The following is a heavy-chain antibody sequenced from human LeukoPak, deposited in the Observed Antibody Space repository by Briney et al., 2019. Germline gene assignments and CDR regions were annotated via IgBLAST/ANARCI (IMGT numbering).Heavy chain of an antibody. CDR3: AKDTPPVVGATWTHFDY. CDR2: IRYDGSNK. D-gene: IGHD1-26*01. CDR1: GFTFSSYG. V-gene: IGHV3-30*02. Sequence: PGGSLRLSCAASGFTFSSYGMHWVRQAPGKGLEWVAFIRYDGSNKCYADSVKGRFTISRDNSKNTLYLQMNSLRAEDTAVYYCAKDTPPVVGATWTHFDYWGQGTLVTVSS. J-gene: IGHJ4*02.